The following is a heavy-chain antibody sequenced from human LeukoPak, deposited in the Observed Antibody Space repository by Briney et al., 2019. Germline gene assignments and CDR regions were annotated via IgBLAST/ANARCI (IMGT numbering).Heavy chain of an antibody. Sequence: GGSLRLSCAASGFTFDDYAMSWVRHAPGKGLEGVSGISWNSKNIGYAASVKGRFTISRDNAKNSLYLQMNSLRAEDTAFYYCAKGNRDSSGFYYYYGIDVWGQGTTVTVSS. CDR1: GFTFDDYA. V-gene: IGHV3-9*01. CDR3: AKGNRDSSGFYYYYGIDV. CDR2: ISWNSKNI. D-gene: IGHD3-22*01. J-gene: IGHJ6*02.